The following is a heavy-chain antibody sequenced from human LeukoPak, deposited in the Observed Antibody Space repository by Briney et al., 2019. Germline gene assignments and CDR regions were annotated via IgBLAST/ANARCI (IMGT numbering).Heavy chain of an antibody. CDR2: ISASGGST. Sequence: PGGSLRLSCAASGFTFSSYAMSWVRQAPGKGLEWVSGISASGGSTYYADSVKGRFTIPRDNSKNTLYLQMNSLRAEDTAVYYCAKVPWGFWSGYFDYWGQGTLVTVSS. CDR3: AKVPWGFWSGYFDY. V-gene: IGHV3-23*01. D-gene: IGHD3-3*01. CDR1: GFTFSSYA. J-gene: IGHJ4*02.